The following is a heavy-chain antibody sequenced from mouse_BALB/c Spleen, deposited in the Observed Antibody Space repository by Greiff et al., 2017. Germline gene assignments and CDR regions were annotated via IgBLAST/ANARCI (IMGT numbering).Heavy chain of an antibody. CDR3: ANLRPPFAY. D-gene: IGHD2-12*01. V-gene: IGHV1-83*01. CDR2: IYPGDGDT. Sequence: VQLQQSGPELVKPGASVKMSCKASGYTFTSYVMHWVKQKPGQGLEWIGQIYPGDGDTNYNGKFKGKATLTADKSSSTAYMQLSSLTSEDSAVYFCANLRPPFAYWGQGTLVTVSA. J-gene: IGHJ3*01. CDR1: GYTFTSYV.